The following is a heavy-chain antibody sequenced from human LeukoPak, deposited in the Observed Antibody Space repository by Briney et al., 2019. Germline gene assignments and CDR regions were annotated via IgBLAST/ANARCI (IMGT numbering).Heavy chain of an antibody. D-gene: IGHD6-13*01. J-gene: IGHJ6*03. CDR1: GFTFSDYY. Sequence: GSLRLSCAASGFTFSDYYMSWIRQAPGKGLEWVSYISSSGSTIYYADSVKGRFTISRDNAKNSLYLQMSSLRAEDTAVYYCARGRHASSSRYYVGDYYYYMDVWGKGTTVTVSS. CDR2: ISSSGSTI. V-gene: IGHV3-11*01. CDR3: ARGRHASSSRYYVGDYYYYMDV.